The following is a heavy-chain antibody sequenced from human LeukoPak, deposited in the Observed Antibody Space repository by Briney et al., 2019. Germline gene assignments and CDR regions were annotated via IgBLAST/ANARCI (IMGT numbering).Heavy chain of an antibody. J-gene: IGHJ3*02. D-gene: IGHD5-18*01. Sequence: GGPLRLSCAASGFTFSSYWMSWVRQAPGKGLEWVANIKQDGSEKYYVDSVKGRFTISRDNAKNSLYLQMNSLRAEDTAVYYCAGGGGGGAGLIQLWLIAFDIWGQGTMVTVSS. V-gene: IGHV3-7*04. CDR2: IKQDGSEK. CDR1: GFTFSSYW. CDR3: AGGGGGGAGLIQLWLIAFDI.